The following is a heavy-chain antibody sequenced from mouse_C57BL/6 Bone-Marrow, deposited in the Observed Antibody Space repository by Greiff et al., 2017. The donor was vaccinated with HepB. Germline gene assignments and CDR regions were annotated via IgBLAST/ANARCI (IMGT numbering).Heavy chain of an antibody. CDR1: GYSITSGYY. D-gene: IGHD2-4*01. CDR3: ARTIGDYGSYWYFDV. J-gene: IGHJ1*03. CDR2: ISYDGSN. Sequence: DVHLVESGPGLVKPSQSLSLTCSVTGYSITSGYYWNWIRQFPGNKLEWMGYISYDGSNNYNPSLKNRISITRDTSKNQFFLKLNSVTTEDTATYYCARTIGDYGSYWYFDVWGTGTTVTVSS. V-gene: IGHV3-6*01.